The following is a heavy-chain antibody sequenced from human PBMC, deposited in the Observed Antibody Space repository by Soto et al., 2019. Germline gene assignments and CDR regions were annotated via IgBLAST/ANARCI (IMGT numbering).Heavy chain of an antibody. J-gene: IGHJ6*02. D-gene: IGHD3-10*02. CDR1: GYSFTSHW. CDR2: IDPSDSYT. V-gene: IGHV5-10-1*01. CDR3: ARHPAATFADYYYGMDV. Sequence: GESLKISCKGSGYSFTSHWISWVRQMPGKGLEWMGRIDPSDSYTNYSPSFQGHVTISADKSISTAYPQWSSLKASDTAMYYCARHPAATFADYYYGMDVWGQGTTVTVSS.